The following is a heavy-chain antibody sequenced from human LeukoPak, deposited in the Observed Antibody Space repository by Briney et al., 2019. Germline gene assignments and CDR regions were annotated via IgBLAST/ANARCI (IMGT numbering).Heavy chain of an antibody. CDR1: GYTFTSYY. J-gene: IGHJ4*02. CDR3: ARAPGTAAY. V-gene: IGHV1-2*02. D-gene: IGHD6-13*01. CDR2: INPNSGGT. Sequence: ASLKLSCKASGYTFTSYYMHWVRQAPGPGLEWMGWINPNSGGTNYAQKFQGRVTMTRDTSISTAYMELSRLRSDDTAVYYCARAPGTAAYWGQGTLVTVS.